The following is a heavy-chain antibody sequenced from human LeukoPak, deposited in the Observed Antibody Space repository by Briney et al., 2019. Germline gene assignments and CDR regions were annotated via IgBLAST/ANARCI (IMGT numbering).Heavy chain of an antibody. J-gene: IGHJ4*02. CDR2: TFYRSKWYN. D-gene: IGHD1-26*01. V-gene: IGHV6-1*01. Sequence: SQTLSLTCAISGDSVSTNSVAWNWIRQSPSRGLEWLGRTFYRSKWYNDYAVSVKSRITITPDTSKNQFSLQLNSVTPEDTAVYYCARGYPAKFDYWGQGTLVTVSS. CDR1: GDSVSTNSVA. CDR3: ARGYPAKFDY.